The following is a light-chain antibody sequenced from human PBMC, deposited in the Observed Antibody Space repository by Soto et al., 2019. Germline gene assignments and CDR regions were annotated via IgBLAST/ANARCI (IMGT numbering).Light chain of an antibody. CDR1: DGHSDYA. Sequence: QSVLTQSPSASASLGASVKLTCTLSDGHSDYAVAWHQQQPEKGPRYLMQVNTDGSHAKGDGIPDRFSGSSSGTERYLTTSLLRAEDEAVYYCQTWGAGIVVFGGGTQLTVL. V-gene: IGLV4-69*01. CDR3: QTWGAGIVV. J-gene: IGLJ3*02. CDR2: VNTDGSH.